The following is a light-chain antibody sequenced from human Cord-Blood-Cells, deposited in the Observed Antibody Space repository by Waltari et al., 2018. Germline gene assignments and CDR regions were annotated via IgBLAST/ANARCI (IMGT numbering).Light chain of an antibody. Sequence: DIQMTKSPSTLSASVGHRVTITCRASQSISSWLAWYQQKPGKAPKLLIYKASSLESGVPSRFSGSGSGTEFTLTISSLQPDDFATYYCQQYNSYSRTFGQGTKVEIK. CDR2: KAS. V-gene: IGKV1-5*03. CDR3: QQYNSYSRT. CDR1: QSISSW. J-gene: IGKJ1*01.